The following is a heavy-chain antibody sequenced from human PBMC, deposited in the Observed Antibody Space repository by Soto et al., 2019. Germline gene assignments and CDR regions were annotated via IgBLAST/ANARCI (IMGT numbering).Heavy chain of an antibody. Sequence: SETLSLTCTVSGGSISSGGYYWSWIRQHPGKGLEWIGYIYYSGSTYSNPSLKSRVTISVDTSKNQFSLKLSSVTAADTAVYYCARAGTTATHYYYMDVWGKGTTVTVSS. CDR1: GGSISSGGYY. CDR2: IYYSGST. V-gene: IGHV4-31*03. CDR3: ARAGTTATHYYYMDV. D-gene: IGHD4-17*01. J-gene: IGHJ6*03.